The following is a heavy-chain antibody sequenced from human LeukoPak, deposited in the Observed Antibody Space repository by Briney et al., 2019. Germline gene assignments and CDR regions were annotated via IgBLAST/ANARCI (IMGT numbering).Heavy chain of an antibody. CDR2: IYYSGST. Sequence: TTSETLSLTCTVSGASISSSSYYWRWIRQPPGKGLEWIGSIYYSGSTYYNPSLKSRVTISVDTSKNQFSLKLSSVTATDTAVYYCARQGPYDCWSGPNWFDPWGQGTLVTVSS. J-gene: IGHJ5*02. CDR1: GASISSSSYY. V-gene: IGHV4-39*01. CDR3: ARQGPYDCWSGPNWFDP. D-gene: IGHD3-3*01.